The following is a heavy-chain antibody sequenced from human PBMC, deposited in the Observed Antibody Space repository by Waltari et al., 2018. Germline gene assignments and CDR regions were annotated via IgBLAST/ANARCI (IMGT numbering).Heavy chain of an antibody. Sequence: QLQLQESGPGLVKPSETLSLTCTVSGGSISSSSYYWGWIRQPPGKGLEWIGEIYHSGSTNYNPSLKSRVTISVDKSKNQFSLKLSSVTAADTAVYYCARASGWYDGNWFDPWGQGTLVTVSS. CDR2: IYHSGST. J-gene: IGHJ5*02. D-gene: IGHD6-19*01. V-gene: IGHV4-39*07. CDR1: GGSISSSSYY. CDR3: ARASGWYDGNWFDP.